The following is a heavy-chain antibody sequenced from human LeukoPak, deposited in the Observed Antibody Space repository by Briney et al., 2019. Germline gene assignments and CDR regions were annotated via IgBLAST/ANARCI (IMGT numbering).Heavy chain of an antibody. Sequence: PGGSLRLSCAASGFTFSDYYMSWIRQAPGKGLEWVSYISSSGSTIYYADSVKGRFTISRDNAKNSLYLQMNSLRAEDTAVYYCAGSYDYGDCGAPYYFDYWGQGTLVTVSS. J-gene: IGHJ4*02. CDR2: ISSSGSTI. CDR1: GFTFSDYY. CDR3: AGSYDYGDCGAPYYFDY. D-gene: IGHD4-17*01. V-gene: IGHV3-11*04.